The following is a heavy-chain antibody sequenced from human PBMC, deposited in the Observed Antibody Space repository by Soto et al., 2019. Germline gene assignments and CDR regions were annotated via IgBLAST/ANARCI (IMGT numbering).Heavy chain of an antibody. CDR2: ISAAGDP. CDR3: ARTDRDFYGLDV. V-gene: IGHV3-13*05. J-gene: IGHJ6*02. CDR1: GFTFRNYD. Sequence: EVQLVESGGGLVQPGGSLRLSCEASGFTFRNYDMHWVRQGTGKGLEWVSGISAAGDPDYADSVEGRFTTSRENAQNSFFLQMNSLRVGDTAFYYCARTDRDFYGLDVWGQGTTAIVSS.